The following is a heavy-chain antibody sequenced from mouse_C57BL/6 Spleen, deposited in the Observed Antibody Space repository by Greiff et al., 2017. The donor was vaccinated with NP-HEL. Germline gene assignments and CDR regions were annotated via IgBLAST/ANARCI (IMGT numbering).Heavy chain of an antibody. CDR1: GFTFSSYA. D-gene: IGHD1-1*01. Sequence: EVKLMESGGGLVKPGGSLKLSCAASGFTFSSYAMSWVRQTPEKRLEWVATISDGGSYTYYPDNVKGRFTISRDNAKNNLYLQMSHLKSEDTAMYYCASPYYYGSSYAFAYWGQGTLVTVSA. J-gene: IGHJ3*01. CDR2: ISDGGSYT. CDR3: ASPYYYGSSYAFAY. V-gene: IGHV5-4*03.